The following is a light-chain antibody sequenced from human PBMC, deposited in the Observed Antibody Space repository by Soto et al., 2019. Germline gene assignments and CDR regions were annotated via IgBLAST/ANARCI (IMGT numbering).Light chain of an antibody. CDR1: QSVLDRSNNKNY. CDR3: QPYYVLPRT. J-gene: IGKJ1*01. Sequence: DIVMTQSPDSLAVSLGERAIINCKSSQSVLDRSNNKNYLTWYQQKPGQPPKPLIYWASTRQFEVPDRFSGSGSGTDFTLTISSLQPADVVLYYFQPYYVLPRTFGQGTNVEIK. V-gene: IGKV4-1*01. CDR2: WAS.